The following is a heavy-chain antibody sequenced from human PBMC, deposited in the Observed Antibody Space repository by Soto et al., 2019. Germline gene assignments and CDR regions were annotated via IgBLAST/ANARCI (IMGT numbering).Heavy chain of an antibody. J-gene: IGHJ4*02. Sequence: QVQLQQWGAGLLKPSETLSLTCAVYGGSFSGYYWSWIRQPPGKGLECIGEINHSGSTNYNPSLKSRVTISVDTSKNQFSLKLSSVTAADTAVYYCAASTGIVGATYFDYWGQGTLVTVSS. CDR1: GGSFSGYY. CDR2: INHSGST. CDR3: AASTGIVGATYFDY. V-gene: IGHV4-34*01. D-gene: IGHD1-26*01.